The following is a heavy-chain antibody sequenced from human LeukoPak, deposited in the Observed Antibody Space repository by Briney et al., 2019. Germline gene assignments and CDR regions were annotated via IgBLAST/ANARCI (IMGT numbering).Heavy chain of an antibody. Sequence: GGSLRLSCAASGFTVSSNYMSWVRQAPGKGLEWVSVIYSGGSTYYADSVKGRFTISRDNSKNTLYLQMNSLRAEDTAVYYCARDRVAGPGYWYFDLWGRGTLVTVSS. V-gene: IGHV3-53*01. J-gene: IGHJ2*01. D-gene: IGHD6-19*01. CDR1: GFTVSSNY. CDR2: IYSGGST. CDR3: ARDRVAGPGYWYFDL.